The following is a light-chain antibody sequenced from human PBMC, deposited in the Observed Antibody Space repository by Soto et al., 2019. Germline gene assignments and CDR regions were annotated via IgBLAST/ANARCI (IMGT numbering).Light chain of an antibody. J-gene: IGKJ4*01. Sequence: DIQLTQSPSSLSASVGDRITITCQASRDIAHYLSWYQQKPGKAPQLLVYDASKLQTGVPSRFSGSASGTDFTFAISSLQPEDRATYFCQPYDDLPLTFGGGTKVEIK. CDR3: QPYDDLPLT. V-gene: IGKV1-33*01. CDR1: RDIAHY. CDR2: DAS.